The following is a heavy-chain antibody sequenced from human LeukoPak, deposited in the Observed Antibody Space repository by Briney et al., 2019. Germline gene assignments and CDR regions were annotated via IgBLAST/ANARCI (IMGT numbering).Heavy chain of an antibody. CDR3: ARSEHYDFWSGYYGSWFDP. D-gene: IGHD3-3*01. Sequence: KPGGSLRLSCAASGFTFSSYSTNWVRQAPGKGLEWVSSISSSSSYIYYADSVKGRFTISRDNAKNSLYLQMNSLRAEDTAVYYCARSEHYDFWSGYYGSWFDPWGQGTLVTVSS. CDR1: GFTFSSYS. V-gene: IGHV3-21*01. CDR2: ISSSSSYI. J-gene: IGHJ5*02.